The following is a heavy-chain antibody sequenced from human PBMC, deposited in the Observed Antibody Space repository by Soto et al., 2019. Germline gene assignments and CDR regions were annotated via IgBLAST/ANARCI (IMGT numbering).Heavy chain of an antibody. J-gene: IGHJ4*02. Sequence: EASVKVSCKASGGTFSSYAISWVRQAPGQGLEWMGGIIPIFGTANYAQKFQGRVTITADESTSTAYMELSSLRSEDTAVYYCARGSGYCSSTSCYTDFDYWGQGTLVTVSS. CDR2: IIPIFGTA. V-gene: IGHV1-69*13. D-gene: IGHD2-2*02. CDR3: ARGSGYCSSTSCYTDFDY. CDR1: GGTFSSYA.